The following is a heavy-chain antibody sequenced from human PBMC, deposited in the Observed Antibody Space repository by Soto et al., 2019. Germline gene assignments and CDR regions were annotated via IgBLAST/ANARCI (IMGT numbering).Heavy chain of an antibody. Sequence: ETLSLTCAMFGGSFSDFYWTWIRQPPGKALEWLAHISSTDEKSYSTSLKSRLAISTDTSKSQVVLTMTNMDPVDTATYYCARMVYDSSGYFLTGNWFDPWGQGTLVTVSS. CDR1: GGSFSDFYW. CDR3: ARMVYDSSGYFLTGNWFDP. V-gene: IGHV2-26*03. CDR2: ISSTDEK. J-gene: IGHJ5*02. D-gene: IGHD3-22*01.